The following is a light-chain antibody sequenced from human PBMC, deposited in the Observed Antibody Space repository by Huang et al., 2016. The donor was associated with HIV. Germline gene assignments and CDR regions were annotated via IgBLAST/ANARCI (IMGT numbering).Light chain of an antibody. CDR1: QSVRDK. CDR3: QQYESWPPHT. CDR2: ATS. Sequence: EIVMMQSPDTLSVSPGERATLSCRASQSVRDKLAWYQQKPGQAPRLLLHATSKRAVGVPARFSGSGSGTEFTLTISSLQSEDCGVYYCQQYESWPPHTFGGGTKVEIK. V-gene: IGKV3-15*01. J-gene: IGKJ4*01.